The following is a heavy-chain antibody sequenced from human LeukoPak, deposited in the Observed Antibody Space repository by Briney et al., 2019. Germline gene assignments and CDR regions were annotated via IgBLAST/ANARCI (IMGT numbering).Heavy chain of an antibody. CDR3: AKGGEWELETDY. J-gene: IGHJ4*02. CDR2: VSYDGSNK. CDR1: GFTFSSYG. V-gene: IGHV3-30*18. D-gene: IGHD1-26*01. Sequence: GGSLRLSCAASGFTFSSYGMHWVRQAPGKGLEWVAVVSYDGSNKYYADSVKGRFTISRDNSKNTLYLQMNSLRAEDTAVYYCAKGGEWELETDYWGQGNLVTVSS.